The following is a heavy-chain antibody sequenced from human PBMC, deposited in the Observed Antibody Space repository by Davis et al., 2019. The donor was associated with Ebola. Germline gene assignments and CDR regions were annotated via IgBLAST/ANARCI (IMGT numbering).Heavy chain of an antibody. CDR2: IDWDDDK. J-gene: IGHJ6*02. V-gene: IGHV2-70*01. Sequence: SGPTLVKPTPTLTLTCTFSGFSLSTSGMCVSWIRQPPGKALEWLALIDWDDDKYYSTSLKTWLTISKDTSKNQVVLTMTNMDPVDTATYYCARTSTYYDFWSGYYHLYYYGMDVWGQGTTVTVSS. CDR3: ARTSTYYDFWSGYYHLYYYGMDV. CDR1: GFSLSTSGMC. D-gene: IGHD3-3*01.